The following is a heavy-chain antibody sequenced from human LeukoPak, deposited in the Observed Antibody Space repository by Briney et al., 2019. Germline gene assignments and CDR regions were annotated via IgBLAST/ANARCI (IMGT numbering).Heavy chain of an antibody. CDR3: ARNDILTGYYNVIGFDY. V-gene: IGHV4-34*01. J-gene: IGHJ4*02. Sequence: PSETLSLTCAVYGGSFSGYYWSWIRQPPGKGLEWIEEINHSGSTNYNPSLKSRVTISVDTSKNQFSLKLSSVTAADTAVYYCARNDILTGYYNVIGFDYWGQGTLVTVSS. CDR1: GGSFSGYY. D-gene: IGHD3-9*01. CDR2: INHSGST.